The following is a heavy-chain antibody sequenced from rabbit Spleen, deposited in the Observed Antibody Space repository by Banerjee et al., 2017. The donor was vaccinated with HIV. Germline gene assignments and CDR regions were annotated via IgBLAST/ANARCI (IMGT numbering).Heavy chain of an antibody. CDR1: GFDFSNYG. CDR3: VRGASSSGYYSL. V-gene: IGHV1S47*01. CDR2: IDPLFGTT. Sequence: QEQLKESGGGLVTPGGTLTLTCTASGFDFSNYGVTWVRQAPGKGLEWIGYIDPLFGTTYYANWVNGRFTISSHNAQNTLYLQLNTLIAADTATYFCVRGASSSGYYSLWGPGTLVTVS. J-gene: IGHJ4*01. D-gene: IGHD1-1*01.